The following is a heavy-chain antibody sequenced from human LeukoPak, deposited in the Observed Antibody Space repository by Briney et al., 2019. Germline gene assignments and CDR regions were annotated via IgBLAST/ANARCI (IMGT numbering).Heavy chain of an antibody. D-gene: IGHD4-17*01. CDR2: ITHNGRI. CDR3: ATIYGDYSDFDS. J-gene: IGHJ4*02. CDR1: GASFSGPY. Sequence: PSETLSLTCAVYGASFSGPYWSWIRQPPGKGLEWIGEITHNGRINHNPSLRSRVSISVDRSMNQFSLKMTPMTAADTAVYYCATIYGDYSDFDSWGQGTLVTVSS. V-gene: IGHV4-34*01.